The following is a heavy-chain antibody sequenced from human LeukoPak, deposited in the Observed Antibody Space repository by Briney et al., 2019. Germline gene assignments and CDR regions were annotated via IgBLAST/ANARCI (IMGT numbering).Heavy chain of an antibody. V-gene: IGHV3-53*01. CDR3: ARALAAAAPYGMDV. CDR2: IYSGGST. D-gene: IGHD6-13*01. CDR1: GFTVSSNY. J-gene: IGHJ6*02. Sequence: GGSLRLSCAASGFTVSSNYMSWVRQAPGKGLEWASVIYSGGSTYYADSVKGRFTISRNKSKNTLYLQMNSLRAEDTAVYYCARALAAAAPYGMDVWGQGTTVTVSS.